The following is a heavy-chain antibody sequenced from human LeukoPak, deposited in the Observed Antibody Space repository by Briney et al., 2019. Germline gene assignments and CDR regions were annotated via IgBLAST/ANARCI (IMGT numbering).Heavy chain of an antibody. CDR1: GGSISSGGYS. CDR3: ARASRGYDLYYFDY. Sequence: PSETLSLTCAVSGGSISSGGYSWSWIRQPPGKGLEWIGYIYHSGSTYYNPSLKSRVTISVDRSKNQFSLKLSSVTAADTAVYYCARASRGYDLYYFDYWGQGPWSPSPQ. V-gene: IGHV4-30-2*01. CDR2: IYHSGST. D-gene: IGHD5-12*01. J-gene: IGHJ4*02.